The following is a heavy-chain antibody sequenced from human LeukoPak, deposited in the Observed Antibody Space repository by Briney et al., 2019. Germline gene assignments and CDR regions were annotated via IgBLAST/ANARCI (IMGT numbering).Heavy chain of an antibody. D-gene: IGHD3-22*01. V-gene: IGHV4-39*07. J-gene: IGHJ4*02. CDR1: GGSISSSSYY. CDR2: IYYSGST. CDR3: ARRSNPYYYDSSGYPFDY. Sequence: PSETLSLTCTVSGGSISSSSYYWGWIRQPPGKGLEWIGSIYYSGSTYYNPSLKSRVTISVDTSKNQFSLELSSVTAADTAVYYCARRSNPYYYDSSGYPFDYWGQGTLVTVSS.